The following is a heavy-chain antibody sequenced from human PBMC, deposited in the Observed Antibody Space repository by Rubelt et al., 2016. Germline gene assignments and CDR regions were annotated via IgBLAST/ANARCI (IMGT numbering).Heavy chain of an antibody. Sequence: QIQLQQSGPGLVKPSQTLSLTCAISGDSVSSNSATWNWIRQSPSRGLEWLGRTYYRSKWYSASAVSMKSRLSINPDPSKNPFSLQLNSVTPEDTAVYYCARGPGLLDYWDQGTLVTVSS. J-gene: IGHJ4*02. CDR2: TYYRSKWYS. CDR1: GDSVSSNSAT. V-gene: IGHV6-1*01. D-gene: IGHD7-27*01. CDR3: ARGPGLLDY.